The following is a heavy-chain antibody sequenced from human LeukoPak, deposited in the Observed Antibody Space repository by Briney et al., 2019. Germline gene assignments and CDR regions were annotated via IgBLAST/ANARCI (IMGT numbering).Heavy chain of an antibody. D-gene: IGHD5-18*01. J-gene: IGHJ4*02. Sequence: SETLSLTCTVSGGSISSYYWSWIRQPAGRGLEWIGRIYTSGSTNYNPSLKSRVTMSVDTSKNQFSLKLSSVTAADTAVYYCARAGYVDTAMVYPDYWGQGTLVTVSS. CDR3: ARAGYVDTAMVYPDY. CDR2: IYTSGST. CDR1: GGSISSYY. V-gene: IGHV4-4*07.